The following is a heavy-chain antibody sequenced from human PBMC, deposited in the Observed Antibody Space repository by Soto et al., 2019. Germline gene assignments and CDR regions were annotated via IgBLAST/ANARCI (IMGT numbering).Heavy chain of an antibody. CDR3: ARDLDGVRFADY. CDR1: GYTFTSYD. Sequence: ASVKFSWQASGYTFTSYDISWVRQATGQGLECMGWISAYNGKRHYAQKLYGRLTMTTXTXXSXXNMXLRSLRSDDTAVYYCARDLDGVRFADYWG. V-gene: IGHV1-18*04. D-gene: IGHD2-8*01. J-gene: IGHJ4*01. CDR2: ISAYNGKR.